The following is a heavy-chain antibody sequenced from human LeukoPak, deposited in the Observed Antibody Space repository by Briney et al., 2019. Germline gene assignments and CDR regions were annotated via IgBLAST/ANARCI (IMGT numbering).Heavy chain of an antibody. V-gene: IGHV3-48*03. J-gene: IGHJ4*02. Sequence: GGSLRLSCAASGFTFSSYEMNWVRQAPGKGLEWVSYISSGGSTIYYADSVKSRFTISRDNAKNSLYLQMNSLRAEDTAVYYCARASRYSSSRGDYWGQGTLVTVSS. CDR1: GFTFSSYE. D-gene: IGHD6-13*01. CDR2: ISSGGSTI. CDR3: ARASRYSSSRGDY.